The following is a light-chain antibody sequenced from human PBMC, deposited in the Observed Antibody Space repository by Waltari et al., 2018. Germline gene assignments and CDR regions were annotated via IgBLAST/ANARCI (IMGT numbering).Light chain of an antibody. Sequence: IEMTQSPSSLSASVGVRVTITCRASQSISTFLNWYQQIPGKAPKLLIYLASTLQSGVPSRFSGSGSGTDFSLTISSLQPEDFATYYCQQSYITAYTFGQGTKVEIQ. CDR1: QSISTF. CDR3: QQSYITAYT. J-gene: IGKJ2*01. V-gene: IGKV1-39*01. CDR2: LAS.